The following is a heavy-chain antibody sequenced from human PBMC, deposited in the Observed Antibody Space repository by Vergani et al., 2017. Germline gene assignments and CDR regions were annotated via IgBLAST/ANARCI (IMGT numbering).Heavy chain of an antibody. V-gene: IGHV1-69*01. CDR2: IIPIFGTA. Sequence: QVQLVQSGAEVKKPGSSVKVSCKASGGTFSSYAISWVRQAPGQGLEWMGGIIPIFGTANYAQKFQGRVTITADESTSTAYMELSSLRSEDTAVYYCARSSYDYVWGSCRSYYFDYWGQGTLVTVSS. CDR1: GGTFSSYA. CDR3: ARSSYDYVWGSCRSYYFDY. D-gene: IGHD3-16*02. J-gene: IGHJ4*02.